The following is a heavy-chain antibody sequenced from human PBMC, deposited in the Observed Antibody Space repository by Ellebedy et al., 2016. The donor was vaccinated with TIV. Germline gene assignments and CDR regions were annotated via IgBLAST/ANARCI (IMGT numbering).Heavy chain of an antibody. V-gene: IGHV1-18*01. D-gene: IGHD5-24*01. CDR2: ISSYNGDT. CDR1: GYNFANYG. J-gene: IGHJ4*02. Sequence: ASVKVSCXASGYNFANYGVTWVRQAPGQGLEWVGWISSYNGDTDYGQKFQGRVTMTTDTSTSTVYMELSSLTSEDTAVYYCARDRDGYNYWGQGTRVTVSS. CDR3: ARDRDGYNY.